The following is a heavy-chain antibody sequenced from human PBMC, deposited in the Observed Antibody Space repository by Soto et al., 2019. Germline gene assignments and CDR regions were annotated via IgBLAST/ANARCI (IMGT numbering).Heavy chain of an antibody. J-gene: IGHJ6*02. Sequence: SETLSLTCAVSGGSISSGGYSWSWIRQPPGKGLEWIGYIYHSGGTYYNPSLKCRVTISVDRSKNQFSLKLSSVTAADTAVYYCARGRYSGYDSTSGYYYYGMDVWGQGTTVTVSS. CDR2: IYHSGGT. CDR1: GGSISSGGYS. CDR3: ARGRYSGYDSTSGYYYYGMDV. D-gene: IGHD5-12*01. V-gene: IGHV4-30-2*01.